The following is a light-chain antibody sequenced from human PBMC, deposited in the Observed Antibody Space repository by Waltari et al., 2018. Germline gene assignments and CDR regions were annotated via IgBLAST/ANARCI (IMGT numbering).Light chain of an antibody. V-gene: IGLV2-14*01. J-gene: IGLJ2*01. Sequence: QSALTQPASVSGSPGQSITLSCIGSNSDLGIFKYVSWYRQYPSKVPQLVIYDVTDRPSGISNRFSGSKSRNTASLTISGLRTEDEADYYCSSYTTAGTVVFGGGTKVAVL. CDR3: SSYTTAGTVV. CDR1: NSDLGIFKY. CDR2: DVT.